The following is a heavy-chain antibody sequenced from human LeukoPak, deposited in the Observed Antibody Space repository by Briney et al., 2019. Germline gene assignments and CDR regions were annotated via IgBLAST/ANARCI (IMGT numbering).Heavy chain of an antibody. Sequence: PSETLSLTCAVYGGSFSGYYWSWIRQPPGKGLEWIGEINHSGSTNYNPSLKNRVTISVDTSKNQFSLKVMSLTAADTAVYYCASLKVPGHFDYWGQGTLVTLSS. J-gene: IGHJ4*02. CDR2: INHSGST. V-gene: IGHV4-34*01. CDR3: ASLKVPGHFDY. D-gene: IGHD2/OR15-2a*01. CDR1: GGSFSGYY.